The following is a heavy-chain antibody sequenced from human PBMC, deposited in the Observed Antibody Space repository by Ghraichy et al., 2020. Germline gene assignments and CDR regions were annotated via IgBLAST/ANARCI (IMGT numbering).Heavy chain of an antibody. V-gene: IGHV4-39*01. CDR3: ARPVSQASGYDNSHFDY. CDR1: GGSISNSGHY. CDR2: IYYSGST. D-gene: IGHD5-12*01. Sequence: SETLSLTCTVSGGSISNSGHYWGWIRPPPGKGLEYIGSIYYSGSTYYNPSLKSRVTISVDTSKNQFSLKLRSVTAADTAVYYCARPVSQASGYDNSHFDYWGRGVLVTVSS. J-gene: IGHJ4*02.